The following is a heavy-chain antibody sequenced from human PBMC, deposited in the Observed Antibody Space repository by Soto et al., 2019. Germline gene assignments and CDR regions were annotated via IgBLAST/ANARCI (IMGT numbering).Heavy chain of an antibody. Sequence: SQTLSLTCDSSGDSVSSNSAAWNWIKQSPSRGLEWLGRTYYRSKWYNDYAVSVKSRITINPDTSKNQFSLQLNSVTPEDTAVYYCARDYRSSWYAPPFDYWGQGTLVTVSS. CDR2: TYYRSKWYN. CDR3: ARDYRSSWYAPPFDY. D-gene: IGHD6-13*01. V-gene: IGHV6-1*01. J-gene: IGHJ4*02. CDR1: GDSVSSNSAA.